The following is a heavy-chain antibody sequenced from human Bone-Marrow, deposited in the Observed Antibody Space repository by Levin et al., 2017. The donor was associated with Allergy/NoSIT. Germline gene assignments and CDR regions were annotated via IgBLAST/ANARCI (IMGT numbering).Heavy chain of an antibody. J-gene: IGHJ3*02. D-gene: IGHD2-21*02. CDR3: ARAPIVVVTAGCDAFDI. V-gene: IGHV4-34*01. Sequence: SETLSLTCAVYGGSFSGYYWSWIRQPPGKGLEWIGEINHSGSTNYNPSLKSRVTISVDTSKNQFSLKLSSVTAADTAVYYCARAPIVVVTAGCDAFDIWGQGTMVTVSS. CDR1: GGSFSGYY. CDR2: INHSGST.